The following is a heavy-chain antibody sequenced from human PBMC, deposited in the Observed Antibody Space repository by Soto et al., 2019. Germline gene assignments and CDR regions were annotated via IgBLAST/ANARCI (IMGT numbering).Heavy chain of an antibody. J-gene: IGHJ4*02. CDR2: ISGSGGST. Sequence: GGSLRLSCAASGFTFSSYAMSWVRQAPGKGLEWVSAISGSGGSTYYADSVKGRFTISRDNSKNTLYLQMNSLRAEDTAVYYCSRLGDIVVVPGSDYWGQGTLVTVSS. D-gene: IGHD2-2*01. V-gene: IGHV3-23*01. CDR1: GFTFSSYA. CDR3: SRLGDIVVVPGSDY.